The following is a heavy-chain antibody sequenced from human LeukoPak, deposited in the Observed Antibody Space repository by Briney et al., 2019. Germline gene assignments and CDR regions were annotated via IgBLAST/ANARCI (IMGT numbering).Heavy chain of an antibody. CDR3: ARRPAGAAVAVPYFDY. Sequence: PSETLSLTCTVSGGSISSSSYYWGWIRQPPGKGLEWIVSINYSGSTYYNPSPRSRVTISVDTSKNQFSLKLTSVTAADTAVYYCARRPAGAAVAVPYFDYWGRGTLVTVSS. CDR1: GGSISSSSYY. CDR2: INYSGST. D-gene: IGHD6-19*01. J-gene: IGHJ4*02. V-gene: IGHV4-39*01.